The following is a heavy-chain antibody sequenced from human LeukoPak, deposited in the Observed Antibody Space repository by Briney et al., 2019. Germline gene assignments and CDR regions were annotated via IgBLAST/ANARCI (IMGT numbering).Heavy chain of an antibody. J-gene: IGHJ4*02. V-gene: IGHV3-9*01. CDR3: AKDDYGGNGGFDY. CDR1: GFTFDDYA. Sequence: GGSLGLSCAASGFTFDDYAMHWVRQAPGKGLEWVSGISWNSGSIGYADSVKGRFTISRDNAKNSLYLQMNSLRAEDTALYYCAKDDYGGNGGFDYWGQGTLVTVSS. D-gene: IGHD4-17*01. CDR2: ISWNSGSI.